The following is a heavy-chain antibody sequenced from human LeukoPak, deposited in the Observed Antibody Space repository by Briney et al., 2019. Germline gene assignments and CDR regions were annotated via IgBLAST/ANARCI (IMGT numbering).Heavy chain of an antibody. D-gene: IGHD3-10*01. V-gene: IGHV3-33*08. CDR3: ARSGSATWNSYFDL. J-gene: IGHJ2*01. CDR1: GFTFSDYY. CDR2: IWKDGTNA. Sequence: GGTLRLSCAVSGFTFSDYYMSWVRQAPGKRLEWVAVIWKDGTNAHYADSVKGRFTISRDNSKNTLYLQMNSLRAEDTAVYYCARSGSATWNSYFDLWGRGTLVTVSS.